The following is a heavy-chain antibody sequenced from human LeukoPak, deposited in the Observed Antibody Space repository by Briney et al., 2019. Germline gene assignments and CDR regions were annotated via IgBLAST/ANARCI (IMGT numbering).Heavy chain of an antibody. V-gene: IGHV3-23*01. CDR1: GFTFSCYA. CDR2: ISGSGGST. J-gene: IGHJ4*02. CDR3: AKGQSSWSLTPLDY. Sequence: PGGSLRLSCAASGFTFSCYAMSWVRQAPGKGLEWVSAISGSGGSTYYADSVKGRFTISRDNSKNTLYLQMNSLRAEDTAVYYCAKGQSSWSLTPLDYWGQGTLVTVSS. D-gene: IGHD6-13*01.